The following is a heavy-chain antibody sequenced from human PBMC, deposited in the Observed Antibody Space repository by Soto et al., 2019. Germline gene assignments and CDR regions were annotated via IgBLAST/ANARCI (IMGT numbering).Heavy chain of an antibody. CDR1: GFTFSTYG. Sequence: QVQLVESGGGVVQPGRSLRLSCAASGFTFSTYGMHWVRQAPGKGLEWVAVIWYDGSKKYYADSVKGRFTVSRDNSDNTLYLQMDSLRVEDTAVYYCTRVVFEGGFDSWGQGTRVTVSS. J-gene: IGHJ5*01. D-gene: IGHD2-8*01. CDR2: IWYDGSKK. V-gene: IGHV3-33*01. CDR3: TRVVFEGGFDS.